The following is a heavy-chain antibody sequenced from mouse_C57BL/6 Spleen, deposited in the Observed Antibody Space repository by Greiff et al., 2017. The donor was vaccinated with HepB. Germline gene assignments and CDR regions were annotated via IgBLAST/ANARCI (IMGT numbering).Heavy chain of an antibody. CDR1: GYTFTSYW. V-gene: IGHV1-55*01. D-gene: IGHD1-1*01. CDR2: IYPGSGST. CDR3: ARYHGSTPGFAY. J-gene: IGHJ3*01. Sequence: QVHLQQPGAELVKPGASVKMSCKASGYTFTSYWITWVKQRPGQGLEWIGDIYPGSGSTNYNEKFKSKATLTVDTSSSTAYMQLSSLTSEDSAVYYCARYHGSTPGFAYWGQGTLVTVSA.